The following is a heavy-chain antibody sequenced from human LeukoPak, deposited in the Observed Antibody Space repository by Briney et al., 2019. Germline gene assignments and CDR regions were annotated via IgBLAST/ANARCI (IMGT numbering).Heavy chain of an antibody. CDR1: GYSFTNYW. D-gene: IGHD3-22*01. Sequence: GESLKISCKASGYSFTNYWIGWWRQMPGKGLEWMVTIYPGDSDTRYRPSFQGQVTISADKSISTAYLQWSSLKASDTAIYYCARLGVEAYDGSGYYYFDYWGQGALVTVSS. CDR3: ARLGVEAYDGSGYYYFDY. J-gene: IGHJ4*02. V-gene: IGHV5-51*01. CDR2: IYPGDSDT.